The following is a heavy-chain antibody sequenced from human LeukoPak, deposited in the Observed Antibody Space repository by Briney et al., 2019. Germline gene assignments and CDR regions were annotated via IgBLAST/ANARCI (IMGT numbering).Heavy chain of an antibody. Sequence: PSETLSLTCAVYGGSFSGYYWSWIRQPPGKGLEWIGEINHSGSTNYNPSLKSRVTISVDTSKNQFSLKLSSVTAADTAVYYCARRPRTFSSWLRGYYYYYMDVWGKGTTVTISS. J-gene: IGHJ6*03. CDR2: INHSGST. V-gene: IGHV4-34*01. D-gene: IGHD5-12*01. CDR3: ARRPRTFSSWLRGYYYYYMDV. CDR1: GGSFSGYY.